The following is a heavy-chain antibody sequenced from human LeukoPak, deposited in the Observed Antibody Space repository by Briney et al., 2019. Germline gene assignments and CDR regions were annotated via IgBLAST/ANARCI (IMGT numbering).Heavy chain of an antibody. Sequence: GGSLRLSCAASGFTFSSYSMNWVRQAPGKGLEWVSSISSSSSYIYYADSVKGRFTISRDNAKNSLYLQMNSLRAEDTAVYYCARGNTHYDFWSGYGMDVWGQGTTVTVSS. CDR1: GFTFSSYS. J-gene: IGHJ6*02. V-gene: IGHV3-21*01. D-gene: IGHD3-3*01. CDR2: ISSSSSYI. CDR3: ARGNTHYDFWSGYGMDV.